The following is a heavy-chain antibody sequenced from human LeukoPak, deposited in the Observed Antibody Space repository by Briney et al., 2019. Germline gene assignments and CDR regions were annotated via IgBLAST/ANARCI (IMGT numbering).Heavy chain of an antibody. V-gene: IGHV4-39*07. CDR2: IYYSGST. D-gene: IGHD4-17*01. CDR3: ARDYPMTTVNWFDP. J-gene: IGHJ5*02. CDR1: GGSISSSSYY. Sequence: PSETLSLTCTVSGGSISSSSYYWGWIRQPPGKGLEWIGSIYYSGSTYYNPSLKSRVTISVDTSKNQFSLKPSSVTAADTAVYYCARDYPMTTVNWFDPWGQGTLVTVSS.